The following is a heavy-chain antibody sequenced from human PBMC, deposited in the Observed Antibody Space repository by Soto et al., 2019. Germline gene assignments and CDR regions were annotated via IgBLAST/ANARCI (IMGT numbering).Heavy chain of an antibody. CDR3: ARDSPIGSTFSGHDDIDS. D-gene: IGHD5-12*01. Sequence: QVQLVQSGAEVKKPGSSVKVSCKASGSTFSNHIITWVRQAPGQGLEWMGRIIPILDITNYAQKFQGRVTITADKSTTTAYMELSSLSSEDTAVYYCARDSPIGSTFSGHDDIDSWGQGTLVTVSS. V-gene: IGHV1-69*08. CDR2: IIPILDIT. J-gene: IGHJ5*01. CDR1: GSTFSNHI.